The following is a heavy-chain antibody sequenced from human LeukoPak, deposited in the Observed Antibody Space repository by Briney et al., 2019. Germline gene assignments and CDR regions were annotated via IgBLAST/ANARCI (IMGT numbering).Heavy chain of an antibody. V-gene: IGHV3-23*01. D-gene: IGHD6-6*01. Sequence: GGSLRLSCAASGFTFSSYAMSWARQAPGKGLEWVSSISGNGGSTYYAVSVQGRFTISRDNSKNTLYLQMNSLKVEDTAVYYCAKNRWAARIIIDAFDIWGQGTMVTVSS. CDR3: AKNRWAARIIIDAFDI. CDR2: ISGNGGST. J-gene: IGHJ3*02. CDR1: GFTFSSYA.